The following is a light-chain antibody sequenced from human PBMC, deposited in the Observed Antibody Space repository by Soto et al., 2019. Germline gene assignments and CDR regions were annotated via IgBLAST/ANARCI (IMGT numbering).Light chain of an antibody. CDR2: DDR. CDR3: SSYTGSNDVV. V-gene: IGLV3-21*02. J-gene: IGLJ2*01. CDR1: NIAAKS. Sequence: SYELTQPPSVSVAPGQTARITCGGNNIAAKSVHWYQQKPGQAPVLVVYDDRDRPSGVPERFSGSNSGTTASLTVSGLQAEDEADYYCSSYTGSNDVVFGGGTKLTVL.